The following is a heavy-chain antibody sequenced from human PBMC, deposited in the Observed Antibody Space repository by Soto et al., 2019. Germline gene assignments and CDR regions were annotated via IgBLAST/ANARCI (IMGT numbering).Heavy chain of an antibody. CDR2: ISSNGGST. CDR1: GFTFSSYA. V-gene: IGHV3-64D*08. J-gene: IGHJ4*02. D-gene: IGHD2-15*01. Sequence: GGSLRLSCSASGFTFSSYAMHWVRQAPGKGLEYVSAISSNGGSTYYADSVKGRFTISRDNSKNTLYLQMSSLRAEDTAVYYCVKDLELLLGYFDYWGQGTLVTVSS. CDR3: VKDLELLLGYFDY.